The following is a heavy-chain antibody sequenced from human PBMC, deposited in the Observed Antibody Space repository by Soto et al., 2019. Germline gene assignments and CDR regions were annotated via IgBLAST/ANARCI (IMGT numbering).Heavy chain of an antibody. CDR2: FDPEDGET. Sequence: GASVKVSCKVSGYTLTELSMHWVRQAPGKGLEWMGGFDPEDGETIYAQKFQGRVTMTEDTSTDTAYMELSSLRSEDTAVYYCATDPGYGDYRINDWYFDLWGRGTLVTVSS. J-gene: IGHJ2*01. V-gene: IGHV1-24*01. CDR3: ATDPGYGDYRINDWYFDL. D-gene: IGHD4-17*01. CDR1: GYTLTELS.